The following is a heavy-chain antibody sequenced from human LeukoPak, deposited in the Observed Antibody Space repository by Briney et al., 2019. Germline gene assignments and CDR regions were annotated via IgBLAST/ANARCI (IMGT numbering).Heavy chain of an antibody. CDR2: ISGSGGDT. Sequence: QSGGSLRLSYAASGFTFSNFLMTWVRQAPGKGPEWVSAISGSGGDTYYADSVKGRFTISRDNSKNTLYLQMNSLRAEDTAVYYCAKKGATTGDFDYWGQGTLVTVSS. CDR1: GFTFSNFL. CDR3: AKKGATTGDFDY. J-gene: IGHJ4*02. D-gene: IGHD1-26*01. V-gene: IGHV3-23*01.